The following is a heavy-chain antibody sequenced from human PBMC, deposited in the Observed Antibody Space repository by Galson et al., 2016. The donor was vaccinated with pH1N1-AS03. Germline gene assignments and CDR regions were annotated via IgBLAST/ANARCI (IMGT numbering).Heavy chain of an antibody. V-gene: IGHV3-30*02. CDR2: ILSDGNTK. D-gene: IGHD3-16*01. CDR3: VKDQNWAYDF. CDR1: GFRFSAHG. J-gene: IGHJ4*02. Sequence: CAASGFRFSAHGMHWARQAPGKGLEGVASILSDGNTKWHADSVKGRFTISRDNSKNTLFLQMNSLRPEDTAVYYCVKDQNWAYDFWGQGTLVTVSS.